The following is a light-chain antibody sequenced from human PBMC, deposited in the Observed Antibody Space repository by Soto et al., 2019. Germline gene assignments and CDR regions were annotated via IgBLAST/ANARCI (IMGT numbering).Light chain of an antibody. CDR3: AAWDDSLNGYA. CDR2: SND. J-gene: IGLJ1*01. V-gene: IGLV1-44*01. CDR1: SSNIGINV. Sequence: VLTQPPSASGTPGQRVTISCSGSSSNIGINVLSWYQQLPGAAPKLLIYSNDQRPSGVPDRFSGSKSGTSASLAISGLQSEDEADYYCAAWDDSLNGYAFGPGTKLTVL.